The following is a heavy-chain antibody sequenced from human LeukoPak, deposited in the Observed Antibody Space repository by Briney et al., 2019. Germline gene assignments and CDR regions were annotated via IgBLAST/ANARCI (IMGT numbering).Heavy chain of an antibody. CDR2: IYPGDSDT. V-gene: IGHV5-51*01. CDR3: ARQVLGYYYDSSGYYPTYNWFDP. Sequence: GESLKISCKGSGYSFTSYWIGWVRQMPGKGLEWMGIIYPGDSDTRYSPSFQGQVTISAGKSISTAYLQWSSLKASDTAMYYCARQVLGYYYDSSGYYPTYNWFDPWGQGTLVTVSS. CDR1: GYSFTSYW. D-gene: IGHD3-22*01. J-gene: IGHJ5*02.